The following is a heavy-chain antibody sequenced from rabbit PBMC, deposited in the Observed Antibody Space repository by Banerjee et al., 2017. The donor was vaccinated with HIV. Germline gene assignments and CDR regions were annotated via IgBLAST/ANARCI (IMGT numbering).Heavy chain of an antibody. CDR1: GFSFSSSYY. CDR2: IYAGSSGST. D-gene: IGHD1-1*01. CDR3: ARVNAGSSGYPYYFNL. V-gene: IGHV1S40*01. J-gene: IGHJ4*01. Sequence: QSLEESGGDLVKPGASLTLTCTASGFSFSSSYYMCWVRQAPGKGLEWIGCIYAGSSGSTYYASWAKGRFTISRTSSTTVTLQMTSLTAADTATYFCARVNAGSSGYPYYFNLWGPGTLVTVS.